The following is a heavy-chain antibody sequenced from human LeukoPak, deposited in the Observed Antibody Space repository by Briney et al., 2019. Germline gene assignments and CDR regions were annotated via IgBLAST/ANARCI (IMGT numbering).Heavy chain of an antibody. V-gene: IGHV3-64D*09. CDR3: VKPYSSGWGHYYYGMDV. CDR2: ISSNGGST. CDR1: GFTFSSYV. D-gene: IGHD6-19*01. J-gene: IGHJ6*02. Sequence: GGSLGLSCSASGFTFSSYVMHWVRHAPGKGLEYVSAISSNGGSTYYADSVKGRFTISRDNSKNTLYLQMSSLRAEDTAVYYCVKPYSSGWGHYYYGMDVWGQGTAVTVSS.